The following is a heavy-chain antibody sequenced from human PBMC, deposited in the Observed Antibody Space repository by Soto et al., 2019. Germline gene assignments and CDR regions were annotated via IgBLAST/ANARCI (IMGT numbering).Heavy chain of an antibody. D-gene: IGHD3-10*01. Sequence: QVQLEQSGAEVKKPGSSVKVSCKASGGTLSDHGVAWLRQAPGQGLEWMGGTIPVFNTAKYAQKLQGRVTVTADKFPNLAYMELSSLRSDDTAFYFCARGVYGSGTYYTGPSAFDIWGQGKMVIVSS. CDR1: GGTLSDHG. CDR3: ARGVYGSGTYYTGPSAFDI. V-gene: IGHV1-69*06. CDR2: TIPVFNTA. J-gene: IGHJ3*02.